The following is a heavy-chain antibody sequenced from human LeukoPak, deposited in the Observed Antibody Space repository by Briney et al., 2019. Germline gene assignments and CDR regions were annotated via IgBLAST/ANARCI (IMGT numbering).Heavy chain of an antibody. J-gene: IGHJ4*02. CDR2: ISGSGGST. CDR1: GFTFSSYG. Sequence: GGSLRLSCAASGFTFSSYGVSWVRQAPGKGLEWVSAISGSGGSTYYADSVKGRFTISRDNSKNTLYLQMNSLRAEDTAVYYCAKQPYNWNNAFDYWGQGTLVTVSS. D-gene: IGHD1/OR15-1a*01. CDR3: AKQPYNWNNAFDY. V-gene: IGHV3-23*01.